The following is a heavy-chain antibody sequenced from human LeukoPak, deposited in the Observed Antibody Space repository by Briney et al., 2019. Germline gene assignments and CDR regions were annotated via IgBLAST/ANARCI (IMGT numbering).Heavy chain of an antibody. J-gene: IGHJ3*02. D-gene: IGHD2-2*01. Sequence: SETLSLTCAVSGGSISSSNWWSWVLQPPGKGLEWIVEISHSGSTYYNPSLKSRVTISIDRSKNQFSLKLSSVTAADTAVYYCAREGDIVVVPAAMVNDAFDIWGQGTMVTVSS. CDR1: GGSISSSNW. V-gene: IGHV4-4*02. CDR3: AREGDIVVVPAAMVNDAFDI. CDR2: ISHSGST.